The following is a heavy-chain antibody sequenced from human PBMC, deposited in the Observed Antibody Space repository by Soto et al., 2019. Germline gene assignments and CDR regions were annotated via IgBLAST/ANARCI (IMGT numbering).Heavy chain of an antibody. D-gene: IGHD5-12*01. CDR3: TRDGGRSGYALDFDY. J-gene: IGHJ4*02. CDR1: GGSISSYY. Sequence: SETLSLTCTISGGSISSYYWSWIRQSPGKGLEWIGNIHYSGSTNYNPSLKSRVTISVDTSKNQFSLKLNSVTAADTAVYYCTRDGGRSGYALDFDYWGQGTLVTVSS. V-gene: IGHV4-59*01. CDR2: IHYSGST.